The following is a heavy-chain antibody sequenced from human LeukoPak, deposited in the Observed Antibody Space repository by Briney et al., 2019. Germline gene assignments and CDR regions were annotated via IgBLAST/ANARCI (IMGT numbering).Heavy chain of an antibody. J-gene: IGHJ4*02. V-gene: IGHV1-8*01. CDR3: ARGRFKSQLLSFY. D-gene: IGHD2-2*01. CDR1: GYTFTSYD. CDR2: MNPNSGNT. Sequence: ASVKVSCKASGYTFTSYDINWVRQATGQGLEWMGWMNPNSGNTGYAQKFQGRVTMTRNTSISTAYMELSSLRSVDPAVSYCARGRFKSQLLSFYWGQGTLVTVSS.